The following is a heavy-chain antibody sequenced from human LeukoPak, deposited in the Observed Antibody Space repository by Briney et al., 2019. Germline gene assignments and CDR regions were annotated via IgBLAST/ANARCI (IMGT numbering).Heavy chain of an antibody. CDR2: ISYDGSNK. CDR3: AKAVHSSSSWQIDY. CDR1: GFTFSSYA. V-gene: IGHV3-30*18. Sequence: PGGSLRLSCEVSGFTFSSYAMHWVRQAPGKGLEWVGVISYDGSNKYYADSVKGRFTISRDNSKNTLYLQMNSLRPEDTAVLYCAKAVHSSSSWQIDYWGQGTLVTVSS. D-gene: IGHD6-6*01. J-gene: IGHJ4*02.